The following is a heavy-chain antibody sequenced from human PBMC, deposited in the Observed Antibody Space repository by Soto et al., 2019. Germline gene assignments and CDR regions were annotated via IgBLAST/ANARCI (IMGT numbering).Heavy chain of an antibody. CDR1: GYSFSTSG. D-gene: IGHD2-15*01. Sequence: QVQLVQSGAEVKKPGASVKVSCKAAGYSFSTSGISWVRQAPGQGLEWVGWISSYNVNTNYAQKVQGRVTMTTDTSTSTAYMELRSLTSDDTAVYYCAREICTGGSCYRTFDYWGQGTLVTVSS. CDR3: AREICTGGSCYRTFDY. CDR2: ISSYNVNT. V-gene: IGHV1-18*01. J-gene: IGHJ4*02.